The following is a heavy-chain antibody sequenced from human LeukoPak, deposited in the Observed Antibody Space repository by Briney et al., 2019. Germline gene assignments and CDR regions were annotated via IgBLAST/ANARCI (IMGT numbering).Heavy chain of an antibody. D-gene: IGHD4-17*01. V-gene: IGHV3-23*01. CDR1: GITLSNYG. CDR2: ISDSGGGT. CDR3: ARDRGIYGDYGYYFDY. J-gene: IGHJ4*02. Sequence: PGGSLRLSCAVSGITLSNYGMSWVRQAPGKGLEWVAGISDSGGGTNYADSVKGRFTVSGDNPKNSLYLQMNSLRAKDTAVYYCARDRGIYGDYGYYFDYWGQGTLVTVSS.